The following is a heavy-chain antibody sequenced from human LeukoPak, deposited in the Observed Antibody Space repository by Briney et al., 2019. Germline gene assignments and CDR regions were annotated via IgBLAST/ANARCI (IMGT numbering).Heavy chain of an antibody. CDR2: ISYDGSNK. V-gene: IGHV3-30-3*01. CDR3: ARDQRITMIGAFDY. CDR1: GFTFSSYA. Sequence: GGSLRLSCAASGFTFSSYAMHWVRQAPGKGLEWVAVISYDGSNKYYADSVKGRFTISRDNSKNTLYLQMNSLRAEDTAVYYCARDQRITMIGAFDYWGQGTLVTVSS. J-gene: IGHJ4*02. D-gene: IGHD3-22*01.